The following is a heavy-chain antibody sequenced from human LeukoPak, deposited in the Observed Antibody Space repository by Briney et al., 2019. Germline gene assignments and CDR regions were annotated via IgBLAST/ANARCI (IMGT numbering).Heavy chain of an antibody. J-gene: IGHJ5*02. V-gene: IGHV1-46*01. CDR1: GYTFISYY. CDR3: AIKDSSGWYEEA. CDR2: INPSSGST. Sequence: ASVKVSCKASGYTFISYYMHWVRQAPGRGLEWMGIINPSSGSTSYAQKFQGRVTMTRDTSTSTVYMELSSLRSEDTAVYYCAIKDSSGWYEEAWGQGTLVTVSS. D-gene: IGHD6-19*01.